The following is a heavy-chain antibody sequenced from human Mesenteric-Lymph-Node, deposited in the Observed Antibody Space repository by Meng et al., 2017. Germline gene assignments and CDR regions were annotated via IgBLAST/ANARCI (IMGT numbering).Heavy chain of an antibody. CDR1: AYTFTSYG. D-gene: IGHD5-18*01. J-gene: IGHJ4*02. CDR2: ISDYNGNT. Sequence: LLLQVWGEGQKPGASVTASCKASAYTFTSYGICWVRQAPRPGLECMGWISDYNGNTNYEQKLQRRVTITTETSTSTAYMALRSLRSEATAVYYCERDYLDTAMVTVDYWGQGTLVTVSS. CDR3: ERDYLDTAMVTVDY. V-gene: IGHV1-18*01.